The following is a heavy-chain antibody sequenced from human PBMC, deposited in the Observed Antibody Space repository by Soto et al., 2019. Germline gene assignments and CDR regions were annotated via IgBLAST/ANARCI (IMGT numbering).Heavy chain of an antibody. D-gene: IGHD3-16*01. CDR3: VRSPKIGVRGAF. J-gene: IGHJ1*01. CDR1: GFSFSAYN. CDR2: IKVGSSRI. V-gene: IGHV3-21*01. Sequence: GGTLRLSCIGSGFSFSAYNMNWVRQAPGKGLEWVSSIKVGSSRIYQPDSMKGRFTISRDDARNSVYLQINSLRAEDTALYFCVRSPKIGVRGAFWGRGTQVTVSS.